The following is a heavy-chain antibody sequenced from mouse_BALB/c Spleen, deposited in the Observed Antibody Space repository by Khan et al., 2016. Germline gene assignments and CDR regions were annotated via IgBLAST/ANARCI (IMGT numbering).Heavy chain of an antibody. D-gene: IGHD2-1*01. Sequence: QVQLQQSGAELARPGASVKLSCKASGYTFTSYWMQWVKQRPGQSLQWIGTIYPGDGDTRYTQKFKGKATLTADKSSSTAYMQLSSLASEDSAVYYCARGGYGNYVFAYWGQGTLVTVSA. J-gene: IGHJ3*01. CDR2: IYPGDGDT. CDR1: GYTFTSYW. CDR3: ARGGYGNYVFAY. V-gene: IGHV1-87*01.